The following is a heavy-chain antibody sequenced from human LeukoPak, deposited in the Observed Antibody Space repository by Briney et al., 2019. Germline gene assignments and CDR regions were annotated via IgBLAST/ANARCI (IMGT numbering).Heavy chain of an antibody. V-gene: IGHV3-23*01. D-gene: IGHD4/OR15-4a*01. CDR1: RFTFKSYV. Sequence: PGGSLRLPCAASRFTFKSYVMSWVRQAPGKGLEWVSGISGSGGSTYYADSVKGRFTISRDNSKNTLYLQMNSLRAEDTAVYYCAKDLELTPPLRFDYWGQGTLVTVSS. CDR2: ISGSGGST. J-gene: IGHJ4*02. CDR3: AKDLELTPPLRFDY.